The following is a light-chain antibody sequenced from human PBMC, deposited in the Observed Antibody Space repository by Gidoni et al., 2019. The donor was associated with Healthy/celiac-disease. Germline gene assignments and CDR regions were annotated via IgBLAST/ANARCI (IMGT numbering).Light chain of an antibody. CDR1: QSVSSY. Sequence: VLTQSPATLSLSPGERATLSCRASQSVSSYLAWYQQKPGQAPRLLIYDASNRATGIPARFSGSGSGTDFTLTISSLEPEDFAVYYCQQRSNWPYTFGQGTKLEIK. V-gene: IGKV3-11*01. CDR3: QQRSNWPYT. J-gene: IGKJ2*01. CDR2: DAS.